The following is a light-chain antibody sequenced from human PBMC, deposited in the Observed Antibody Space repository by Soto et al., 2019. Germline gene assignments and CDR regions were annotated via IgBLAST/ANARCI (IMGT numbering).Light chain of an antibody. CDR1: QSISGS. V-gene: IGKV1-5*03. J-gene: IGKJ1*01. Sequence: DIQMTQSPSTLSASVGDRLSITCRASQSISGSLAWYQQKPGKAPKLLIYEASNLKSGVPSRFSGSGSGTEYTLTNSSLQPDDFASYYCQQYNGYWTFGQGTKVEIK. CDR3: QQYNGYWT. CDR2: EAS.